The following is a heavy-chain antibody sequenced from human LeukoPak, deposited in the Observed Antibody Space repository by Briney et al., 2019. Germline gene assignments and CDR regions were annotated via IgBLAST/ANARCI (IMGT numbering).Heavy chain of an antibody. CDR3: ARSHSGSYYNWFDP. Sequence: GGSLRLSCAASGFTFSSYDMHWVRQATGKGLEWASAIGTAGDTYYPGSVKGRFTISRENAKNSLYLQMNSLRAGDTAVYYCARSHSGSYYNWFDPWGQGTLVTVSS. CDR2: IGTAGDT. J-gene: IGHJ5*02. D-gene: IGHD3-10*01. CDR1: GFTFSSYD. V-gene: IGHV3-13*01.